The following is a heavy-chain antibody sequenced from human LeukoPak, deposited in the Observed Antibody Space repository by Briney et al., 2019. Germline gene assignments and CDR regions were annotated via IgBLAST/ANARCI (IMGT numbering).Heavy chain of an antibody. CDR3: ARWGSGSYKSDY. D-gene: IGHD1-26*01. Sequence: AAAMVSCKDSLYTVTRYDINAVPQATGRGLESMAWLKPNSSNTGYAQKFQGRVTMTRNNAKSTVYMELSSLRSEDTAVYYCARWGSGSYKSDYWGQGTLVTVSS. CDR2: LKPNSSNT. J-gene: IGHJ4*02. CDR1: LYTVTRYD. V-gene: IGHV1-8*01.